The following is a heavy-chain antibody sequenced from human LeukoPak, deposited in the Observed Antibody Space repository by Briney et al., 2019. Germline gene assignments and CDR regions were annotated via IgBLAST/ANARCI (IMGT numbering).Heavy chain of an antibody. J-gene: IGHJ4*02. CDR2: INTEGGRT. CDR1: SFRVSGYW. Sequence: TGPSLRLACAASSFRVSGYWMHWVRQAPGKGLVCVSLINTEGGRTGYADFVKGRFTISRDNAKNTLYLQMNSLRAEDTAVYYCASARGSNYGSLGDWGQGTLVTVSS. D-gene: IGHD5-18*01. CDR3: ASARGSNYGSLGD. V-gene: IGHV3-74*01.